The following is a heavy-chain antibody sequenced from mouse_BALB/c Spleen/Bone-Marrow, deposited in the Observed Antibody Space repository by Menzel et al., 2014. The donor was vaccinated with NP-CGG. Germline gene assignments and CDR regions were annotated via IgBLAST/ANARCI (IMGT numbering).Heavy chain of an antibody. D-gene: IGHD1-1*01. CDR2: INPSNGRT. J-gene: IGHJ3*01. V-gene: IGHV1S81*02. Sequence: LQQPGSELVMPGASVKLSCEASGYTFTSYWMHWVKQRPGQGLEWIGEINPSNGRTNYNEKFKSKATLTVDKSSNKAYLKIGSLTSDDTAVDYCALYYYGSSGFSFRGQRPLVTAPA. CDR3: ALYYYGSSGFSF. CDR1: GYTFTSYW.